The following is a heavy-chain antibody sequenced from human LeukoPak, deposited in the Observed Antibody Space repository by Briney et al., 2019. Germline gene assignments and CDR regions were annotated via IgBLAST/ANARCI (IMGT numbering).Heavy chain of an antibody. D-gene: IGHD5-18*01. CDR1: GFTFSSYT. J-gene: IGHJ2*01. CDR3: ARDSGYSYGVHWYFDL. V-gene: IGHV3-21*01. CDR2: ISSSSSYI. Sequence: GGSLRLSCAASGFTFSSYTMNWVRQAPGKGLEWVSSISSSSSYIYYADSVKGRFTISRDNAKNSLYLQMNSLRAEDTAVYYCARDSGYSYGVHWYFDLWGRGTLVTVSS.